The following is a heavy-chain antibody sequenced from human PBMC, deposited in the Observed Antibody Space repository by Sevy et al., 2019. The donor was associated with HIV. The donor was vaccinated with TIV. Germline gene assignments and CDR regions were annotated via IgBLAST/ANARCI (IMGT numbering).Heavy chain of an antibody. D-gene: IGHD3-22*01. CDR3: ATTEDYYESSGYPFDY. J-gene: IGHJ4*02. CDR1: KYTLTEWA. V-gene: IGHV1-24*01. Sequence: ASVKVSCKVSKYTLTEWAIHWVRQAPGKGLEWVATFDPEDDEKIYAKKFQGRVTLTEDRSTDTAYMEPSSLRSDDTAVYYCATTEDYYESSGYPFDYWGQGTLVTVSS. CDR2: FDPEDDEK.